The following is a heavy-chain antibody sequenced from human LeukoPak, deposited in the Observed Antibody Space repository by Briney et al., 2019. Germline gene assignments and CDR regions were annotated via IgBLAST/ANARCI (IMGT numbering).Heavy chain of an antibody. D-gene: IGHD3-10*02. CDR3: AELGITMIGGV. J-gene: IGHJ6*04. CDR1: GFTFSSYG. CDR2: MSYDGGKK. Sequence: GGSLRLSCAASGFTFSSYGMHWVRQAPGKGLEWVAVMSYDGGKKYYVDSVKGRFTISRDNAKNSLYLQMNSLRAEDTAVYYCAELGITMIGGVWGKGTTVTISS. V-gene: IGHV3-33*05.